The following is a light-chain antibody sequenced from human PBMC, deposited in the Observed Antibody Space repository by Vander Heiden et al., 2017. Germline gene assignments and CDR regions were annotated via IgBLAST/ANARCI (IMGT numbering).Light chain of an antibody. Sequence: DIQMAQSPSTLPASLGDRVTITCRASQTITTWLAWYQQKPGKAPKLLIFKASTLESGVPSRFSGTGYGTEFTLAISSLQPDDVAIYYCQQYSTYPWTFGQGTKVEI. J-gene: IGKJ1*01. CDR1: QTITTW. CDR2: KAS. CDR3: QQYSTYPWT. V-gene: IGKV1-5*03.